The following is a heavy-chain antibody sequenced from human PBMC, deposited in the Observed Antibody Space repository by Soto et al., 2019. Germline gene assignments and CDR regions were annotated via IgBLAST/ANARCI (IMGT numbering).Heavy chain of an antibody. CDR2: IIPIFGTA. CDR1: GGTFSSYA. J-gene: IGHJ4*02. D-gene: IGHD6-6*01. Sequence: SVKVSCKASGGTFSSYAISWVRQAPGQGLEWMGGIIPIFGTANYAQKFQGRVTITADESTSTAYMELSSLRSEDTAVYYCARDLWSSSSPYYFDYWGQGTLVTVSS. V-gene: IGHV1-69*13. CDR3: ARDLWSSSSPYYFDY.